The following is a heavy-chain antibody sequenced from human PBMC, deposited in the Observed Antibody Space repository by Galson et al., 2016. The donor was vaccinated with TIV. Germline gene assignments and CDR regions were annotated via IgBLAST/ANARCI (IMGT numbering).Heavy chain of an antibody. V-gene: IGHV5-51*03. D-gene: IGHD3-22*01. CDR1: GYDFASHW. CDR2: IYPGDSDT. J-gene: IGHJ6*02. Sequence: QSGAEVKKPGESLNISCQGSGYDFASHWVGWVRQMPGKGLEWMGVIYPGDSDTKYSLAFRGQVTISADKSISTAYLQWRRLKASDTAMFYCARLVNTGYHFHFMDVWGQGTTVTVSS. CDR3: ARLVNTGYHFHFMDV.